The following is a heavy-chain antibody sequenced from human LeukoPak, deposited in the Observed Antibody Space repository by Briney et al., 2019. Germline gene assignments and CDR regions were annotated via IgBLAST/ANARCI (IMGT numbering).Heavy chain of an antibody. CDR2: IYTSGST. V-gene: IGHV4-4*07. Sequence: SETLSLTCTVSGGSISSYYWSWIRQPAGKGLEWIGRIYTSGSTNYNPSLKSRVTMSVDTSKNQFSLKLSSVTAADTAVYYCARDRAIPGAVVAGYLYYFDYWGQGTLVSVSS. D-gene: IGHD6-19*01. J-gene: IGHJ4*02. CDR1: GGSISSYY. CDR3: ARDRAIPGAVVAGYLYYFDY.